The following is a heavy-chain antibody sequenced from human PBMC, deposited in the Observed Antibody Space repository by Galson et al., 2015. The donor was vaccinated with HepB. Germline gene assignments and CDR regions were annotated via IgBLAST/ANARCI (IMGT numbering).Heavy chain of an antibody. Sequence: SVKVSCKASGYTFTSYYTHWVRQAPGQGLEWMGIINPSGGSTSYAQKFQGRVTMTRDTSTSTVYMELSSLRSEDTAVYYCARAVAAGTDYYYGMDVWGQGTTVTVSS. V-gene: IGHV1-46*03. CDR1: GYTFTSYY. CDR3: ARAVAAGTDYYYGMDV. J-gene: IGHJ6*02. D-gene: IGHD6-13*01. CDR2: INPSGGST.